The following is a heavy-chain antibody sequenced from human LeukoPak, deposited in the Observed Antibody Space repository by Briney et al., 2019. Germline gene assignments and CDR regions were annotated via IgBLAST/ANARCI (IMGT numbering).Heavy chain of an antibody. CDR2: INTNTGNP. J-gene: IGHJ4*02. CDR1: GYTFTRYA. V-gene: IGHV7-4-1*02. Sequence: ASVKVSCKASGYTFTRYAMNWVRQAPGQGPEWLGWINTNTGNPTYAQGFTGRFVFSLDTSVSTAFLQITSLKAEDTAVYYCARAPYDSSGYYVYWGQGTLVTVSS. D-gene: IGHD3-22*01. CDR3: ARAPYDSSGYYVY.